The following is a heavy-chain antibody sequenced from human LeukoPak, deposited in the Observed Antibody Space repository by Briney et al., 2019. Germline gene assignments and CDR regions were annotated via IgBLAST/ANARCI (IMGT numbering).Heavy chain of an antibody. Sequence: SETLSLTCTVSGGSISSYYWSWIWQPAGKGLEWIGRIYTSGSTNYNPSLKSRVTMSVDTSKNQFSLKLSSVTAADTAVYYCARGTGAVAGHPDAFDIWGQGTMVTVSS. J-gene: IGHJ3*02. CDR1: GGSISSYY. CDR2: IYTSGST. D-gene: IGHD6-19*01. CDR3: ARGTGAVAGHPDAFDI. V-gene: IGHV4-4*07.